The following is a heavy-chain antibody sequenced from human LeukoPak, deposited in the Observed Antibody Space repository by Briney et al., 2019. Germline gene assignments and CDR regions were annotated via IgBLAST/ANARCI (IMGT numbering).Heavy chain of an antibody. CDR2: IYYSGST. D-gene: IGHD2-21*02. CDR3: AVAYCGGDCAPDY. J-gene: IGHJ4*02. Sequence: PSETLSLTCTVSGVSISSSSYYWGWIRQPPGKGLEWIGSIYYSGSTYYNPSLKSRVTISVDTSKNQFSMKLSSVTAADTAVYYCAVAYCGGDCAPDYWGQGTLVTVSS. CDR1: GVSISSSSYY. V-gene: IGHV4-39*01.